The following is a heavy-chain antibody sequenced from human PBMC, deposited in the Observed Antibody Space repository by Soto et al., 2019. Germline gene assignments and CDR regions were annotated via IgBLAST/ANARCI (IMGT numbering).Heavy chain of an antibody. CDR3: ARYSPQATDDAFYI. V-gene: IGHV3-21*01. CDR2: ISSSSSYI. J-gene: IGHJ3*02. D-gene: IGHD2-21*01. Sequence: LRLSCTASAFTFSGYRITWVRPAPGKGLEWVSSISSSSSYIYYADSVKGRFTISRDNAKNSLYLQMNSLRAEDTAVYYCARYSPQATDDAFYIWGQQTIVTV. CDR1: AFTFSGYR.